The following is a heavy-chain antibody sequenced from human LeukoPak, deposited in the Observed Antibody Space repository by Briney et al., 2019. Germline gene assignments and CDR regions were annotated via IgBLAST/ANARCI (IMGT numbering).Heavy chain of an antibody. CDR2: VTGSGGDT. CDR3: ARGTLEHCSGASCYPLDS. Sequence: GGSLRLSCAASGFTFSNYAMSWFRQTPGKGLECVSVVTGSGGDTYYTGSVNGRFTISRDNSKNTLYLQMNSLRAEDTAVYYCARGTLEHCSGASCYPLDSWGQGTLVTVSS. J-gene: IGHJ5*01. D-gene: IGHD2-15*01. CDR1: GFTFSNYA. V-gene: IGHV3-23*01.